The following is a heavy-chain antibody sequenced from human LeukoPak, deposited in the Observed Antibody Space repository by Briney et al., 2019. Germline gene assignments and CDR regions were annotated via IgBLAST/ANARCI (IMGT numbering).Heavy chain of an antibody. Sequence: SETLSLTCPVSGGSISSYYWTWIRQPPGKGLEWIGCICNSGSANDNPSLETRATISADTSKNQFSPKLNSVTAADTAVFYCARRQSPKGGDNYFDCWGQGTLVAVSS. CDR2: ICNSGSA. V-gene: IGHV4-59*08. D-gene: IGHD2-21*02. J-gene: IGHJ4*02. CDR3: ARRQSPKGGDNYFDC. CDR1: GGSISSYY.